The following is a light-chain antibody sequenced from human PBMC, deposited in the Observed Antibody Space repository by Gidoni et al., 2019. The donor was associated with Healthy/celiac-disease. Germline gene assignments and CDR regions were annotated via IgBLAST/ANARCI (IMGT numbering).Light chain of an antibody. CDR1: QDISNY. CDR3: QQYDKLPFT. V-gene: IGKV1-33*01. CDR2: DAS. J-gene: IGKJ3*01. Sequence: DIQMTQSPSSLSASVGDRVTITCQESQDISNYLNWYQQKPGKAPKLLIYDASNLETGVPSRFSGSGSGTDFTFTISSLQPEDIATYYCQQYDKLPFTFGPGTKVDIK.